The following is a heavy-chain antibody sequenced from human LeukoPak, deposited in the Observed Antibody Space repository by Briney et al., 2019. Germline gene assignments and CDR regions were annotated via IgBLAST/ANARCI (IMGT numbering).Heavy chain of an antibody. CDR3: ASGTYGSDY. CDR2: IYYSGNS. Sequence: PSETLSLTCTVSGGSISSYYWTWIRQPPGKGLEWIGYIYYSGNSNYNPSLKSRVTMSVDTSKNQFSLKLTSVTAADTAVYYCASGTYGSDYWGQGTLVTVPS. J-gene: IGHJ4*02. V-gene: IGHV4-59*01. CDR1: GGSISSYY. D-gene: IGHD3-10*01.